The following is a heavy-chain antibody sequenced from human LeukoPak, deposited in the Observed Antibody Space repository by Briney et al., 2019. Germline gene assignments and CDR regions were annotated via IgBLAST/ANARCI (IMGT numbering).Heavy chain of an antibody. D-gene: IGHD3-10*01. CDR3: ARDGMVRGVIIWDAFDI. V-gene: IGHV3-30*03. J-gene: IGHJ3*02. CDR1: GFTFSSYG. Sequence: PGRSLRLSCAASGFTFSSYGMHRVRPAPGKGLEWVAVISYDGSNKYYADSVKGRFTISRDNAKNSLYLQMNSLRDEDTAVYYCARDGMVRGVIIWDAFDIWGQGTMVTVSS. CDR2: ISYDGSNK.